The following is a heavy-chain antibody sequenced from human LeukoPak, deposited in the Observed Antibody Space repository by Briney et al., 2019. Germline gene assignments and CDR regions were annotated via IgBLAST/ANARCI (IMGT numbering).Heavy chain of an antibody. D-gene: IGHD3-3*01. CDR1: GFTFSIYW. J-gene: IGHJ6*02. Sequence: GGSLRLSCAAAGFTFSIYWISWARQAPGEGLEWVANIKQDGSEKYYVDSVKGRFTISIDNAKNSLYLQMNSLRAEDTAVYYCARVLRFLEWLLSSPYGMDVWGQGTTVTVSS. V-gene: IGHV3-7*04. CDR3: ARVLRFLEWLLSSPYGMDV. CDR2: IKQDGSEK.